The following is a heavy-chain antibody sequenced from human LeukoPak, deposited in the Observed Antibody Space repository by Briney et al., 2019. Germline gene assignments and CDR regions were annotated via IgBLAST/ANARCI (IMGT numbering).Heavy chain of an antibody. D-gene: IGHD3-10*01. V-gene: IGHV1-69*05. CDR2: IIPIFGTA. J-gene: IGHJ4*02. CDR3: AREVTMVREVIPDY. CDR1: GGTFSSYA. Sequence: ASVKVSXTASGGTFSSYAISWVRQAPGQGLEWMGRIIPIFGTANYAQKFQGRVTITTDESTSTDYMELSSLRSEDTAVYYCAREVTMVREVIPDYXGQGTLVTVSX.